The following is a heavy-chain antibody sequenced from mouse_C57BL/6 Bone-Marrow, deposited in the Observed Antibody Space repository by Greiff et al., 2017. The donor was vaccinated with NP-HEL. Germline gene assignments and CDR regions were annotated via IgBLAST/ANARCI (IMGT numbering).Heavy chain of an antibody. Sequence: VQLQESGAELVRPGASVTLSCKASGYTFTDYEMHWVKQTPVHGLEWIGAIDPETGGTAYNQKFKGKAILTADKSSSTAYMELRSLTSEDSAVYYCTNLYYYGSRYYYAMDYWGQGTSVTVSS. CDR1: GYTFTDYE. CDR2: IDPETGGT. J-gene: IGHJ4*01. D-gene: IGHD1-1*01. CDR3: TNLYYYGSRYYYAMDY. V-gene: IGHV1-15*01.